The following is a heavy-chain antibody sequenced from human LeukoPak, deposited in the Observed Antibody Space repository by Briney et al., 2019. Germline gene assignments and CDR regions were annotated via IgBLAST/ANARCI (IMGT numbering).Heavy chain of an antibody. D-gene: IGHD3-10*02. Sequence: GGSLRLSCVASGFTFSNFWMSWVRQAPGKGLEWVANINQDGSEKHYVDSMAGRFTISRDNAKNSLYLQMNSLRAEDTAVYYCAELGITMIGGVWGKGTTVTISS. CDR1: GFTFSNFW. J-gene: IGHJ6*04. V-gene: IGHV3-7*01. CDR2: INQDGSEK. CDR3: AELGITMIGGV.